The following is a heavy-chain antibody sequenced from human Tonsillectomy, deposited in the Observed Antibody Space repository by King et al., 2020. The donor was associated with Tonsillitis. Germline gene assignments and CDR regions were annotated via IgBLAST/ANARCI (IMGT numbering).Heavy chain of an antibody. CDR1: GGSISSSSYY. V-gene: IGHV4-39*01. Sequence: LQLQESGPGLVKPSETLSLTCTVSGGSISSSSYYWGWIRQPPGKGLEWIGSIYYSGSTYYNPSLKSRVTISVDTSKNQFSLKLSSVTAADTAVYYCEGLVYYDILTGYHLAPWGQGTLVTVSS. D-gene: IGHD3-9*01. CDR2: IYYSGST. J-gene: IGHJ5*02. CDR3: EGLVYYDILTGYHLAP.